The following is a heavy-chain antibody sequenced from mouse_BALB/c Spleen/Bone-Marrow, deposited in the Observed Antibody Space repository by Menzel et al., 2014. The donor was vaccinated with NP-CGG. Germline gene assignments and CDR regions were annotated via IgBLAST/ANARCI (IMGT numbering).Heavy chain of an antibody. CDR3: ARSRYGSYYGY. Sequence: QVQLQQSGPELVKPGASVRISCKASNYTFTTYYMYWVRQRPGQGLEWIGWIYPGNVNTKYNEKFKAKATLTADKSSSTAYMQLSSLTSEDSAVYFCARSRYGSYYGYWGQGTPLTVSS. D-gene: IGHD1-1*01. CDR1: NYTFTTYY. V-gene: IGHV1S56*01. J-gene: IGHJ2*01. CDR2: IYPGNVNT.